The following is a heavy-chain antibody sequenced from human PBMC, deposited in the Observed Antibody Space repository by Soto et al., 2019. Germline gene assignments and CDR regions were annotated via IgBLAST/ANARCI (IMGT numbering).Heavy chain of an antibody. J-gene: IGHJ5*02. D-gene: IGHD6-13*01. CDR1: GGTFSSYA. Sequence: SVKVSCKASGGTFSSYAISWVRQAPGQGLEWMGGIIPIFGTANYAQKFQGRVMITADESTSTAYMELSSLRSEDTAVYYCARGGRYSSSWSGWFDPWGQGTLVTVSS. V-gene: IGHV1-69*13. CDR2: IIPIFGTA. CDR3: ARGGRYSSSWSGWFDP.